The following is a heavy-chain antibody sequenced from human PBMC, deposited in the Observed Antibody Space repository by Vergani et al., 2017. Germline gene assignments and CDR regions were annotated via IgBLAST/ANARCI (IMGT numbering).Heavy chain of an antibody. V-gene: IGHV4-30-4*08. CDR3: ARSYCGGDCXSPPFYYYYYYMDV. J-gene: IGHJ6*03. Sequence: QVQLQESGPGLVKPSQTLTLTCTVSGGSISSGDYYWSWIRQPPGKGLEWIGYIYYSGSTYYNPSLKSRVTISVDTSKNQFSLKLSSVTAADTAVYYCARSYCGGDCXSPPFYYYYYYMDVWGKGTTVTVSS. D-gene: IGHD2-21*01. CDR1: GGSISSGDYY. CDR2: IYYSGST.